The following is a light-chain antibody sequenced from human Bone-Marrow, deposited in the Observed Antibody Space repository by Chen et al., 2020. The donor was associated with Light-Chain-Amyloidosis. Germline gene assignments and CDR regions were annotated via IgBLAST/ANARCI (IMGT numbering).Light chain of an antibody. J-gene: IGLJ2*01. CDR1: DLPTKY. V-gene: IGLV3-25*03. Sequence: SYELTQPPSVSVSPGQTARITCSGDDLPTKYAYGYQQKPGQAPVLVIHRDTERTSGISERFSGSSAATTATLTISGVQAEDEADYHCQSADSSGTYEVIFGGGTKLAVL. CDR3: QSADSSGTYEVI. CDR2: RDT.